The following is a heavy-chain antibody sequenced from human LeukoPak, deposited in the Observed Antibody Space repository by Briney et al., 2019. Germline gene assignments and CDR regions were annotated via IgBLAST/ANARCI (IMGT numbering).Heavy chain of an antibody. J-gene: IGHJ4*02. Sequence: GGSLRLSCAVSGFTFSSSWMHWVRHAPGKGLVWFSRINTGGSITGYADSVKGRFTISRDNAKNTLYLQMNSLRAEDTAVYYCARQEIAVALDWGQGTLVTVSS. CDR1: GFTFSSSW. D-gene: IGHD6-19*01. CDR2: INTGGSIT. CDR3: ARQEIAVALD. V-gene: IGHV3-74*01.